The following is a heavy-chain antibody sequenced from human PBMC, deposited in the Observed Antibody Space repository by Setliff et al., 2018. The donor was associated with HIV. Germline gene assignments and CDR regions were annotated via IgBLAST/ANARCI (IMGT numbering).Heavy chain of an antibody. Sequence: GASLKVSCKVYGYSLTELSMHWVRQAPGKGLEWLGVLDRDDGEKFYAQKFQGRVTMTEDTSTNTAYMELRSLRSEDTAVYSCAAEVVGPTLGAFDYWGLGTLVTVSS. CDR2: LDRDDGEK. V-gene: IGHV1-24*01. J-gene: IGHJ4*02. CDR1: GYSLTELS. CDR3: AAEVVGPTLGAFDY. D-gene: IGHD1-26*01.